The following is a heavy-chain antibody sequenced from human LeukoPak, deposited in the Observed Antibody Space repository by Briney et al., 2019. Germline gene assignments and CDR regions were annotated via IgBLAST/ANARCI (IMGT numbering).Heavy chain of an antibody. D-gene: IGHD5-24*01. CDR3: ARGGGSRDGSVFDD. Sequence: ASVKVSCKASGFTFTSYDINWVRQAPGQGLEWMGWISAYNGNTNYAQTLKGRVTMTTDTSTSTAYMELRSLRSDDTAVYYCARGGGSRDGSVFDDGGQGTLVTASS. J-gene: IGHJ4*02. CDR1: GFTFTSYD. V-gene: IGHV1-18*01. CDR2: ISAYNGNT.